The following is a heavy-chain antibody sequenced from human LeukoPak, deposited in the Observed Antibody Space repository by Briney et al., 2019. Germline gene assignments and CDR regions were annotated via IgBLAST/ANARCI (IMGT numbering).Heavy chain of an antibody. CDR1: GYTFTNYG. D-gene: IGHD5-18*01. CDR2: ISDYNGIT. Sequence: GASVKVSCKASGYTFTNYGISWVRQAPGQGREWMGWISDYNGITNYAQTFQGRVTMTTDTSTSTAYMELRSLRSDDTGVYYCARYSYGLYYFDSWGQGTLVTVSS. J-gene: IGHJ4*02. CDR3: ARYSYGLYYFDS. V-gene: IGHV1-18*01.